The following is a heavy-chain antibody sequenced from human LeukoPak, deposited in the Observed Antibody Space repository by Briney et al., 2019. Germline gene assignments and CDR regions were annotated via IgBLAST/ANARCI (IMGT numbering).Heavy chain of an antibody. CDR3: ARRGLGGLVPALKSKRKAFDI. J-gene: IGHJ3*02. CDR2: INHSGTN. CDR1: GFTFSSYW. Sequence: GSLRLSCAASGFTFSSYWMSWIRQSPGKGLEWIGEINHSGTNNYNPSLKSRVTISVDTPKNQFSLKLSSVTAADTAVYYCARRGLGGLVPALKSKRKAFDIWGQGTMVTVSS. V-gene: IGHV4-34*01. D-gene: IGHD2-2*01.